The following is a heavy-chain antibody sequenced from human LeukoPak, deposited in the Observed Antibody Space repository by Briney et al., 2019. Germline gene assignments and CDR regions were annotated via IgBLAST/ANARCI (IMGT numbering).Heavy chain of an antibody. D-gene: IGHD3-10*01. J-gene: IGHJ4*02. V-gene: IGHV3-53*01. CDR2: FYSGRNT. Sequence: GLSLRLSCAASGFTFSSNYVSWVSQARGRGREGRLHFYSGRNTYYADHVQGRFTLSRDNSQHTLYLQMNSLRAEDTAVYYCARDYYGSGRLLYWGQGPLLSVPS. CDR3: ARDYYGSGRLLY. CDR1: GFTFSSNY.